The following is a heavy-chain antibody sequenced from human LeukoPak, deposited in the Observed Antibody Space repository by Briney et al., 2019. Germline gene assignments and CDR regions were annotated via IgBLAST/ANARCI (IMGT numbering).Heavy chain of an antibody. CDR3: ARSGADYDILTGYYSSYFDY. D-gene: IGHD3-9*01. CDR2: ISYDGSNK. Sequence: GGSRRLSCAASGFTVSSYAMHWVRQAPGKGLEWVAVISYDGSNKYYADSVKGRFTISRDNSKNTLYLQMNSLRAEDTAVYYCARSGADYDILTGYYSSYFDYWGQGTLVTVSS. V-gene: IGHV3-30*04. CDR1: GFTVSSYA. J-gene: IGHJ4*02.